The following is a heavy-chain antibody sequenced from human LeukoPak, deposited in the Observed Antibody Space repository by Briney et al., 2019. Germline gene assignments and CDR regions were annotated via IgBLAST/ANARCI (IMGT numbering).Heavy chain of an antibody. Sequence: SVKVSCKASGGTFSSYAISWVRQAPGHGLEWMGGIIPIFGTANYAQKFQGRVTITADESTSTAYMELSSLRSEDTAVYYCAGIGMVAPFDYWGQGTLVTVSS. CDR1: GGTFSSYA. CDR3: AGIGMVAPFDY. CDR2: IIPIFGTA. J-gene: IGHJ4*02. D-gene: IGHD2-8*01. V-gene: IGHV1-69*01.